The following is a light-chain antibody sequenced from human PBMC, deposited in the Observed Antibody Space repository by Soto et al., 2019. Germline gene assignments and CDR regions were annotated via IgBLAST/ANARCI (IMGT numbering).Light chain of an antibody. CDR3: QQLTNFRFT. CDR1: QGINKF. CDR2: GAS. Sequence: IQLTQSPSSLSASVGDRVTITCRASQGINKFLAWYQQRPGKAPQLLVYGASTLQSGFPSRFSGSGSGTDFTLTISSLQPEDFATYYCQQLTNFRFTFGQGTNLDIK. J-gene: IGKJ2*01. V-gene: IGKV1-9*01.